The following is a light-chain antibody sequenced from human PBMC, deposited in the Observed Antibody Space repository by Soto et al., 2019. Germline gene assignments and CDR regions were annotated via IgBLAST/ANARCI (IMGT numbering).Light chain of an antibody. Sequence: QSVLTQSSSASASLGSSVKLNCTLSSGHSTYIIAWHQQQPGKAPRYLMKLEGSGSYNKGSGVPDRFSGSSSGADRYLTISNLQFEDEADYYCETWDINTHVVFGGGTKLTVL. CDR3: ETWDINTHVV. J-gene: IGLJ2*01. V-gene: IGLV4-60*02. CDR1: SGHSTYI. CDR2: LEGSGSY.